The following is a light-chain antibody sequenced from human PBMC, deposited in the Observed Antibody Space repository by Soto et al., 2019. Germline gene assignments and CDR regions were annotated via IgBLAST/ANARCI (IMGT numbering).Light chain of an antibody. CDR3: AAWDASLTAWV. V-gene: IGLV1-47*02. CDR1: NSNIGGNS. CDR2: SNN. J-gene: IGLJ3*02. Sequence: QSVLTQPPSASGTPGQRVTISCSGSNSNIGGNSVNWYQQLPLRAPKLLIYSNNQRPSGVPDRFSGSKSGTSASMAISGVRSEDEAAYYCAAWDASLTAWVFGGGTKLTVL.